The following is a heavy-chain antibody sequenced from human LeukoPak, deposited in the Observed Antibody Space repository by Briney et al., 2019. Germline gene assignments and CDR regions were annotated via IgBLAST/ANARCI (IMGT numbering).Heavy chain of an antibody. CDR2: INHRGST. D-gene: IGHD3-3*01. V-gene: IGHV4-34*01. J-gene: IGHJ6*03. Sequence: GSLRLSCVASGFTFSSYAMSWIRQPPGKGLEWIGEINHRGSTKYNPSLKSRVTMSVDTSKNQFSLKLSSVTAADTAVYYCARRGRITIFGVVTPGYYMDVWGKGTTVTVSS. CDR1: GFTFSSYA. CDR3: ARRGRITIFGVVTPGYYMDV.